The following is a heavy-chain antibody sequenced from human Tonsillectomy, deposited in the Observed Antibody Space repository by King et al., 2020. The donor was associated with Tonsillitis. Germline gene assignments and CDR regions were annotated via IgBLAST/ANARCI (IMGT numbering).Heavy chain of an antibody. CDR2: IYYSGST. Sequence: QVQLQESGPGLVKPSQTLSLTCTVSGGSISSSGYYWSWIRQHPGKGLEWIGFIYYSGSTDYSPSLKSRLTISLDTSKNQFSLKLTSVTAADTAVYYCARGKDYGGNSEDFWGPGILVTVSS. CDR3: ARGKDYGGNSEDF. D-gene: IGHD4-23*01. J-gene: IGHJ4*02. CDR1: GGSISSSGYY. V-gene: IGHV4-31*03.